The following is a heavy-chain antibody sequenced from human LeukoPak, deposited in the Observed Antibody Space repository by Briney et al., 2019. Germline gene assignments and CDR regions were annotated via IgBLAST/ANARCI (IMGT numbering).Heavy chain of an antibody. Sequence: ASVKVSFKASGYTFTSYYMHWVRQAPGQGLEWMGIINPSGGSTSYAQKFQGRVTMTRDTSTSTVYMELSSLRSEDTAVNYCARDRSRGVFDYGGQGTLVTVS. CDR2: INPSGGST. CDR3: ARDRSRGVFDY. V-gene: IGHV1-46*01. CDR1: GYTFTSYY. D-gene: IGHD3-16*01. J-gene: IGHJ4*02.